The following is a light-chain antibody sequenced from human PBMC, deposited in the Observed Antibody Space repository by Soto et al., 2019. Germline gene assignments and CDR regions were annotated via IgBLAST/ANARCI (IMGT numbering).Light chain of an antibody. CDR3: QQRGNWPPTWT. Sequence: EIVLTQSPGTLSLSPGERATLSCRASQSVSSSYLAWYQQKPGQAPRLLIYGASIRATGIPARFSGSWSGTDFTLTINGLEPEDSAVYYCQQRGNWPPTWTFGQGTKVDIK. J-gene: IGKJ1*01. V-gene: IGKV3D-20*02. CDR2: GAS. CDR1: QSVSSSY.